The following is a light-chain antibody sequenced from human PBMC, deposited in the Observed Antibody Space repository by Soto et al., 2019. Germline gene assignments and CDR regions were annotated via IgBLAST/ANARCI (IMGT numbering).Light chain of an antibody. J-gene: IGKJ1*01. CDR2: AAS. CDR3: QQGYSNPWT. Sequence: IAMTQSPSALSASVGGRVTITCRASQSISNYLNWYQQKPGKAPKLLIYAASSLQSGVPSRFSGSGSGTDFTLTISSLQPEDFATYYCQQGYSNPWTFGQGTKVDIK. V-gene: IGKV1-39*01. CDR1: QSISNY.